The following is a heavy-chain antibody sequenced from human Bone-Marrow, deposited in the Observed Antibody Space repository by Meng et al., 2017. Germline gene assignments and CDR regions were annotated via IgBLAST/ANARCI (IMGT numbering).Heavy chain of an antibody. Sequence: GESLKISCAASGFTFDDYAMHWVRQAPGKGLEWVSLISWDGGSTYYADSVKGRFTSSRDNSKNSLYLQMNSLRAEDTALYYCAKDMVRGVIFALDYWGQGTLVTVSS. J-gene: IGHJ4*02. CDR2: ISWDGGST. CDR3: AKDMVRGVIFALDY. V-gene: IGHV3-43D*03. D-gene: IGHD3-10*01. CDR1: GFTFDDYA.